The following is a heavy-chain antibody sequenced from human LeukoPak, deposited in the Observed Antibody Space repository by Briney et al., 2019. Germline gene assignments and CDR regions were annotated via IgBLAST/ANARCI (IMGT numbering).Heavy chain of an antibody. V-gene: IGHV3-23*01. D-gene: IGHD3-9*01. J-gene: IGHJ5*02. CDR1: GFTFSSYA. CDR3: AKDLLRYFDWLFSS. CDR2: ISGSGGST. Sequence: GGSLRLSCAASGFTFSSYAMSWVRQAPGKGLEWVSAISGSGGSTYYADSVKGRFTISRDNSKNTLHLQMNSLRAEDTAVYYCAKDLLRYFDWLFSSWGQGTLVTVSS.